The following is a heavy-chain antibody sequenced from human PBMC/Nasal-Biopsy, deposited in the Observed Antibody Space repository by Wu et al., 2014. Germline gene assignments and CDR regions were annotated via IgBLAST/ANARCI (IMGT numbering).Heavy chain of an antibody. V-gene: IGHV2-5*01. J-gene: IGHJ4*02. CDR2: IYWNDDT. D-gene: IGHD2-2*02. CDR3: AHRGYCSGASCYTYFDH. Sequence: QPPGKALEWLALIYWNDDTRYSPSLKSRLTIKRDTSTDQVVLTMANMDPVDTATYFCAHRGYCSGASCYTYFDHWGQGALVTVSS.